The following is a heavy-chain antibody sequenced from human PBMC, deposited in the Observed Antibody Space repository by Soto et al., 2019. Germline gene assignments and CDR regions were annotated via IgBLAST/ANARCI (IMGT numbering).Heavy chain of an antibody. D-gene: IGHD2-21*02. Sequence: SETLSITCTVSGGSISSYYWSWIRQPPGKGLEWIGYIYYSGSTNYNPSLKSRVTISVDTSKNQFSLKLSSVTAADTAVYYCARIGGNSYYFDYWGQGTLVTVSS. CDR2: IYYSGST. J-gene: IGHJ4*02. CDR1: GGSISSYY. CDR3: ARIGGNSYYFDY. V-gene: IGHV4-59*01.